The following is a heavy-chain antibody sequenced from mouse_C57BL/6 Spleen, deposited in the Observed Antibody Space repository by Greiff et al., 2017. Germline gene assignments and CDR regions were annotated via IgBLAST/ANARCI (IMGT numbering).Heavy chain of an antibody. D-gene: IGHD1-1*01. CDR2: IYPGSGNT. V-gene: IGHV1-76*01. CDR3: ARGRFTVVATYDWYFDV. CDR1: GYTFTDYY. J-gene: IGHJ1*03. Sequence: QVQLKESGAELVRPGASVKLSCKASGYTFTDYYINWVKQRPGQGLEWIARIYPGSGNTYYNEKFKGKATLTAEKSSSTAYMQLSSLTSEDSAVYFCARGRFTVVATYDWYFDVWGTGTTVTVSS.